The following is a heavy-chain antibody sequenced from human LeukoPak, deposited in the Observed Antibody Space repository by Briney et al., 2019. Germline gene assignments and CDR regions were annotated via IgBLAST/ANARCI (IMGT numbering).Heavy chain of an antibody. V-gene: IGHV4-59*08. J-gene: IGHJ6*03. D-gene: IGHD3-16*02. Sequence: SETLPLTCTVIGGSIGSYYWCWVGQSAGKGLEWIGYIYVTGNRYNPYLQSRVTISVDTSRDQFFLKMSSVTAADTAVYYCARHIGGGIEDMDVWGKGTKVTVSS. CDR2: IYVTGNR. CDR1: GGSIGSYY. CDR3: ARHIGGGIEDMDV.